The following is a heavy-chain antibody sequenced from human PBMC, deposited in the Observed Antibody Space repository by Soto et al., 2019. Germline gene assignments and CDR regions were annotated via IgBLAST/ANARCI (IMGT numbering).Heavy chain of an antibody. CDR3: ARVGTGSENYKWFDT. CDR1: GYTFTNYD. V-gene: IGHV1-8*01. Sequence: QVQLVQSGAEVKKPGASVKVSCKASGYTFTNYDINWVRQATGQGLEWMGWMNPNTDNTGYAQNFQGRVTMTRDTSISTAYRELSSLRSEDTAVYYCARVGTGSENYKWFDTWGQGTLVTVSS. CDR2: MNPNTDNT. D-gene: IGHD1-1*01. J-gene: IGHJ5*02.